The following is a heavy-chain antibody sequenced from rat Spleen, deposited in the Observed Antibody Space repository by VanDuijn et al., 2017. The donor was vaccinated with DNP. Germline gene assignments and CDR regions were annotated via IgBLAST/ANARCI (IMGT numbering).Heavy chain of an antibody. CDR3: AIYYCVWIHITGDY. V-gene: IGHV2-15*01. J-gene: IGHJ2*01. Sequence: QVQLKESGPGLVQPSQTLSLTCTVSGFSLTSYGVSWVRQPPGKGLEWIGAIWGGGSTDYNSGLKSRLSISRDTSKSQVLLKMNCLQMNNLKEEDTAIYYCVWIHITGDYWGQGVMVTVSS. CDR2: IWGGGST. D-gene: IGHD1-1*01. CDR1: GFSLTSYG.